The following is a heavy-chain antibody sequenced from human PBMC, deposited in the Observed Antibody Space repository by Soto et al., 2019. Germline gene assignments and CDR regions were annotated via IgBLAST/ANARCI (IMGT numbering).Heavy chain of an antibody. D-gene: IGHD3-3*01. CDR1: GFTFTSSA. V-gene: IGHV1-58*01. CDR2: IVVGSGNT. Sequence: AASVKVSCKASGFTFTSSAVHWVRQARGQRLEWIGWIVVGSGNTNYAQKFQERVTITRDMSTSTAYMELSSLRSEDTAVYYCAADFARDGVWGQGTLVTVYS. CDR3: AADFARDGV. J-gene: IGHJ4*02.